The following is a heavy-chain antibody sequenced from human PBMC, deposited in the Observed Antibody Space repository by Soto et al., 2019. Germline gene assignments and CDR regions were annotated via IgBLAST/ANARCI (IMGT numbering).Heavy chain of an antibody. CDR2: INPSGGST. V-gene: IGHV1-46*01. J-gene: IGHJ6*02. D-gene: IGHD4-4*01. CDR3: ARERPDYRNYASSYYYYGMDV. Sequence: ASVKVSCKASGYTFTSYYMHWVRQAPGQGLEWMGIINPSGGSTSYAQKFQGRVTMTRDTSTSTVYMELSSLRSEDTAVYYCARERPDYRNYASSYYYYGMDVWGQGTTVTVSS. CDR1: GYTFTSYY.